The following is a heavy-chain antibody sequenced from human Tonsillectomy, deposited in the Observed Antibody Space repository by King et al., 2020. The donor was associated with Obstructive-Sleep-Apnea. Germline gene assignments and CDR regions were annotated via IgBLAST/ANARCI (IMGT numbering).Heavy chain of an antibody. J-gene: IGHJ4*02. V-gene: IGHV4-59*01. CDR3: ARLGDYGDYEHFDY. CDR1: GGSISSYY. CDR2: IYYSGST. D-gene: IGHD4-17*01. Sequence: VQLQESGPGLVKPSETLSLTCTVSGGSISSYYWSWIRQPPGKGLEWIGYIYYSGSTNYNPPLKSRVTISVDTSKNQFSLKLSSVTAADTAVYYCARLGDYGDYEHFDYWGQGTLVTVSS.